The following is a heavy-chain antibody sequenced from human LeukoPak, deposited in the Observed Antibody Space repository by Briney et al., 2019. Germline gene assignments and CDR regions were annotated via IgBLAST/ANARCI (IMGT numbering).Heavy chain of an antibody. V-gene: IGHV3-48*03. D-gene: IGHD1-26*01. CDR2: ISNSGTTI. CDR3: ARDAHSAHDY. Sequence: GGSLRLSCAASGFTFSSYKMNWVRQAPGKGLEWLSYISNSGTTIYYADSVKGRFTISRDNAKNSLFLQMNSLRAEDTAFYYCARDAHSAHDYWGQGTLVTVSS. J-gene: IGHJ4*02. CDR1: GFTFSSYK.